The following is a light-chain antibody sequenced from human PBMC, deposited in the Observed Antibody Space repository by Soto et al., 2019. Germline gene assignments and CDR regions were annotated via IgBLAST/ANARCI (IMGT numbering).Light chain of an antibody. J-gene: IGLJ2*01. CDR2: GNS. V-gene: IGLV1-40*01. CDR3: QSYDSSLSVV. CDR1: SSNIGAGYD. Sequence: QSVLTQPPSVSGAPGQRVTISCTGSSSNIGAGYDVHWYQQLPGTAPKLLIYGNSNRPSGVPDRFSGSKSGTSASLAITGLQAEDEADYYCQSYDSSLSVVFGGGTTPTV.